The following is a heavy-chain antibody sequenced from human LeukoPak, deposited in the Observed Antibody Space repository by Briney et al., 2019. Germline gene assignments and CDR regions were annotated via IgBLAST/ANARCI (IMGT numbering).Heavy chain of an antibody. V-gene: IGHV3-23*01. Sequence: GGSLRLSCAASGFTFSSYAMSWLRQAPGKGLEWVSAISGSGGSTYYADSVKGRFTISRDNSKNTLYLQMNSLRAEDTAVYYCAKYYYGSGSYSRYDAFDIWGQGTMVTVSS. D-gene: IGHD3-10*01. CDR1: GFTFSSYA. J-gene: IGHJ3*02. CDR2: ISGSGGST. CDR3: AKYYYGSGSYSRYDAFDI.